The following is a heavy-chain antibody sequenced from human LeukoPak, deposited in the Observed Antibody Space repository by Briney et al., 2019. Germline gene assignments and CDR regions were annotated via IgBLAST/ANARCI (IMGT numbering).Heavy chain of an antibody. V-gene: IGHV1-2*02. CDR1: GYTFTGYY. Sequence: ASVKVSCKASGYTFTGYYMHWVRQAPGQGLEWMGWINPNSGGTNYAQKFQGRVTMTRDTSISTAYMELSRLGSEDTAVYYCAVDTAMVISFWGQGTLVTVSS. CDR3: AVDTAMVISF. D-gene: IGHD5-18*01. J-gene: IGHJ4*02. CDR2: INPNSGGT.